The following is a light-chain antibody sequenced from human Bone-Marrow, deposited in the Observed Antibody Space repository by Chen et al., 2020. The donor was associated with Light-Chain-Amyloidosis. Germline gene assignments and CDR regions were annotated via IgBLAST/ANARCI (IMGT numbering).Light chain of an antibody. V-gene: IGLV3-25*03. CDR1: DLPTKY. Sequence: SYELTQPPSVSVSPGQPARLTCPGDDLPTKYAYWYQQKPGQAPVLVIHRDTERPSGISERFSGSSSGTTATLTISGVQVEDEADYHCQSADSSGTYEVIFGGGTKLTVL. CDR3: QSADSSGTYEVI. J-gene: IGLJ2*01. CDR2: RDT.